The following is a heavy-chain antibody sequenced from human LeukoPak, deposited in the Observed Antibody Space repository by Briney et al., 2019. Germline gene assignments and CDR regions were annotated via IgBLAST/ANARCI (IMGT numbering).Heavy chain of an antibody. CDR3: ASDIAAAGENGYYYYGMDV. CDR2: IIPIFGTA. D-gene: IGHD6-13*01. Sequence: ASVKVSCKASGGTFGSYAISWVRQAPGQGLEWMGGIIPIFGTANYAQKFQGRVTITADESTSTAYMELSSLRSEDTAVYYCASDIAAAGENGYYYYGMDVWGKGTTVTVSS. V-gene: IGHV1-69*13. CDR1: GGTFGSYA. J-gene: IGHJ6*04.